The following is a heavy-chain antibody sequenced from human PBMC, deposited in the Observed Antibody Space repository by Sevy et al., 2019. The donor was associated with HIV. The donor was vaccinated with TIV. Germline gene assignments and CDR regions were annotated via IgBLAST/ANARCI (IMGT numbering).Heavy chain of an antibody. J-gene: IGHJ4*02. V-gene: IGHV4-30-2*01. CDR2: IYHSGST. CDR3: AREKRQTGNFYFDY. Sequence: SESLSLTCAVSGGSISSGGYSWSWIRQPPGKGLEWIGYIYHSGSTYYNPSLKSRVTISVDRSKNQFSLKLSSVTAADTAVYYCAREKRQTGNFYFDYWGQGTLVTVSS. CDR1: GGSISSGGYS.